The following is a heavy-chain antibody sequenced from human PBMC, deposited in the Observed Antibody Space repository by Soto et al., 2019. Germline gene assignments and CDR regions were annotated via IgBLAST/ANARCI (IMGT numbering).Heavy chain of an antibody. CDR1: GDSVSSNSAA. D-gene: IGHD6-13*01. J-gene: IGHJ2*01. CDR2: TYYRSKWYN. CDR3: ARAKSYSSSWYLHWYFDL. V-gene: IGHV6-1*01. Sequence: SQTLSLTCAISGDSVSSNSAAWNWIRQSPSRGLEWLGRTYYRSKWYNDYAVSVKSRITINPDTSKNQFSLQLNSVTPEDTAVYYCARAKSYSSSWYLHWYFDLWGRGTLVTVSS.